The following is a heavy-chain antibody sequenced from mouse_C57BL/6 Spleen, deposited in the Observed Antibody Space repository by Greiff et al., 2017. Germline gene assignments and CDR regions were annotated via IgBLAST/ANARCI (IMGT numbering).Heavy chain of an antibody. CDR1: GYTFTSYW. CDR2: IYPGSGST. CDR3: ARGVTTVVAPFAY. J-gene: IGHJ3*01. D-gene: IGHD1-1*01. Sequence: QVQLQQPGVELVKPGASVKMSCKASGYTFTSYWITWVKQRPGQGLEWIGDIYPGSGSTNYNEKFKSKATLTVDTSSSTAYMQLSSLTSEDSAVYYCARGVTTVVAPFAYWGQGTLVTVSA. V-gene: IGHV1-55*01.